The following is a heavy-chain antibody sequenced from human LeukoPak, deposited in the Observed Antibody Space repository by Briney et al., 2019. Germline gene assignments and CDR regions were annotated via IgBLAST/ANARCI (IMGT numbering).Heavy chain of an antibody. CDR3: ARAFGHYYDSSGYPFDY. Sequence: GGPLRPSFPASGFPLRSYSMNGVRRAPGKGLEWSSSISSSSSYIYYADSVKGRFTISRDNAKNSLYLQMNSLRAEDTAVYYCARAFGHYYDSSGYPFDYWGQGTLVTVSS. D-gene: IGHD3-22*01. CDR2: ISSSSSYI. J-gene: IGHJ4*02. V-gene: IGHV3-21*01. CDR1: GFPLRSYS.